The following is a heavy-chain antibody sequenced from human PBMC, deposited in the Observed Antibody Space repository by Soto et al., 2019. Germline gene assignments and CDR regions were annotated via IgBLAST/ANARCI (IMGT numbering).Heavy chain of an antibody. V-gene: IGHV4-34*01. CDR1: GGSFSGYY. J-gene: IGHJ4*02. CDR3: ARGSNSAFDS. CDR2: INHSGST. D-gene: IGHD5-18*01. Sequence: SETLSLTCAVYGGSFSGYYWSWIRQPPGKGLEWIGEINHSGSTNYNPSLKSRVTINPDPSKNQFSLHLRSVTPEDTAIYYCARGSNSAFDSWGQGTQVTVSS.